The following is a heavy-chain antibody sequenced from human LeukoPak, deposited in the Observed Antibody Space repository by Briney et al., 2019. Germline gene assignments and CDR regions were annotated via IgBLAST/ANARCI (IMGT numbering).Heavy chain of an antibody. CDR2: ISGNGFVT. D-gene: IGHD1-1*01. J-gene: IGHJ4*02. Sequence: PGGSLRLSCAASGFTFKDYYMSWIRQSPGKGLEWVSYISGNGFVTYYRDSVKGRFTISRDTANNSLYLELNSLRAEDTAVYYCARGNNPYSYNDFDFWGQGTLVTVSS. CDR1: GFTFKDYY. CDR3: ARGNNPYSYNDFDF. V-gene: IGHV3-11*01.